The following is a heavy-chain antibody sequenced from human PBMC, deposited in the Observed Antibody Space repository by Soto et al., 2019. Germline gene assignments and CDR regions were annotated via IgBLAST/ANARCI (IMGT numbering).Heavy chain of an antibody. D-gene: IGHD6-13*01. CDR3: AFDSAAGKTDLYDP. CDR1: GYTFTSYG. J-gene: IGHJ5*02. Sequence: GASVKVSCKASGYTFTSYGISWVRQAPGQGLEWMGWISAYNGNTNYAQKLQGRVTMTTDTSTSTAYMELRSLRSDDTAVYYCAFDSAAGKTDLYDPCGQRSLVTGSA. V-gene: IGHV1-18*01. CDR2: ISAYNGNT.